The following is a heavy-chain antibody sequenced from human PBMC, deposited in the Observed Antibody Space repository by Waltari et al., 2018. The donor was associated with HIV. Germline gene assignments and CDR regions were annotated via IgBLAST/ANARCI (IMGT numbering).Heavy chain of an antibody. CDR2: INHSGST. V-gene: IGHV4-34*01. Sequence: VQPQQWGAGLLKPSETLSLTCAVYGGSFSGYYWSWIRQPPGKGLEWIGEINHSGSTNYNPSLKSRVTISVDTSKNQFSLKLSSVTAADTAVYYCASWGNSGSYPHYFDYWGQGTLVTVSS. D-gene: IGHD1-26*01. CDR3: ASWGNSGSYPHYFDY. CDR1: GGSFSGYY. J-gene: IGHJ4*02.